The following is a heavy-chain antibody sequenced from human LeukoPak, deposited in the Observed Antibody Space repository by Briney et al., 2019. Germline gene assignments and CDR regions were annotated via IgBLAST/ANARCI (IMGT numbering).Heavy chain of an antibody. V-gene: IGHV3-23*01. CDR1: GFTFSSYA. Sequence: GGSLRLSCAASGFTFSSYAMSWVRQAPGKGLEWVSAISGSGGSTYYADSVKGRFTISRDNSKNTLYLQMNSLRAEDTAVYYCARNRRENTVTTDDAFDIWGQGTMVTVSS. CDR2: ISGSGGST. D-gene: IGHD4-17*01. J-gene: IGHJ3*02. CDR3: ARNRRENTVTTDDAFDI.